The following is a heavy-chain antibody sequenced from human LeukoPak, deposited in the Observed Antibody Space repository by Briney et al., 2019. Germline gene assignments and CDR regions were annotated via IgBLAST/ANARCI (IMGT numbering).Heavy chain of an antibody. Sequence: PGGSLRLSCAASGFTFSSYEMNWVRQAPGKGLEWVSYISSSGSTIYYADSVKGRFTISRDNAKKSLYLQMNSLRAEDTAVYYCVRDRGWLSNPGYFDYWGRGTLVTV. CDR2: ISSSGSTI. J-gene: IGHJ4*02. D-gene: IGHD3-22*01. CDR3: VRDRGWLSNPGYFDY. CDR1: GFTFSSYE. V-gene: IGHV3-48*03.